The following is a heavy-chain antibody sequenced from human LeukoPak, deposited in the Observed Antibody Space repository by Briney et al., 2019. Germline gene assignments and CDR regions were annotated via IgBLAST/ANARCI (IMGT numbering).Heavy chain of an antibody. Sequence: SETLSLTCTVSGGSVSGSYWSWIRQPPEMGLEWIGYIYYSGSTNYNPSLKSRVSISVDTSKNQFSLKLSSVTAADTAVYYCARQPHYYGSGIPGFDPWGQGTLVTVSS. CDR2: IYYSGST. CDR1: GGSVSGSY. CDR3: ARQPHYYGSGIPGFDP. V-gene: IGHV4-59*08. D-gene: IGHD3-10*01. J-gene: IGHJ5*02.